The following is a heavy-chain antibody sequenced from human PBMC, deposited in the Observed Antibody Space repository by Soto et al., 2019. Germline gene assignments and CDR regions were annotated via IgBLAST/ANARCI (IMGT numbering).Heavy chain of an antibody. J-gene: IGHJ4*02. CDR3: ARRYYNSSGYFGTYDY. V-gene: IGHV6-1*01. D-gene: IGHD3-22*01. Sequence: YAVSVKSRITINPDTSKNHFSLQLNSVTPEDTAVYYCARRYYNSSGYFGTYDYWGQGTPVTVSS.